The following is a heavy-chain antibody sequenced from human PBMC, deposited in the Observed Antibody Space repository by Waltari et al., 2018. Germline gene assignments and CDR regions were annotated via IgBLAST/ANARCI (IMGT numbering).Heavy chain of an antibody. CDR3: AKGVPDAFDI. Sequence: QVQLVESGGGVVQPGGSLRLSCAASGFTFSSYGMHWVRQAPGKGLEGVAFIRYDGSNKYYADSVKGRFTISRDNSKNTLYLQMNSLRAEDTAVYYCAKGVPDAFDIWGQGTMVTVSS. J-gene: IGHJ3*02. D-gene: IGHD2-2*01. V-gene: IGHV3-30*02. CDR2: IRYDGSNK. CDR1: GFTFSSYG.